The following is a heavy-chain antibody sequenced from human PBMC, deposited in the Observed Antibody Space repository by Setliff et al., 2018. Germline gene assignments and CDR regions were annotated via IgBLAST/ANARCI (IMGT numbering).Heavy chain of an antibody. J-gene: IGHJ4*02. CDR2: INHSGST. Sequence: PSETLSLTCAVYGGSFSTYYWIWIRQPPGKGLEWIGEINHSGSTNYNPSLKSXVTISVXXXXXXXXXXXXSXTXXDTXLYYCTVYNTGSSKDHYWGQGTPVTVSS. CDR1: GGSFSTYY. CDR3: TVYNTGSSKDHY. V-gene: IGHV4-34*01. D-gene: IGHD2-8*02.